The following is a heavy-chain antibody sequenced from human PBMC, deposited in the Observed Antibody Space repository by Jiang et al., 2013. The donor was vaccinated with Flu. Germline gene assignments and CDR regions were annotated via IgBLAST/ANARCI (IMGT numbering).Heavy chain of an antibody. Sequence: VQLLESGGGLVQPGGSLRLSCAASGFTFSSYGMNWVRQAPGKGLEWVSYISSSSSIIYYADSVKGRFTISRDNAKNSLYLQMNSLRDEDTAVYYCARGSYDYEGSWGQGTLVAVSS. D-gene: IGHD5-18*01. CDR3: ARGSYDYEGS. CDR1: GFTFSSYG. V-gene: IGHV3-48*02. CDR2: ISSSSSII. J-gene: IGHJ5*02.